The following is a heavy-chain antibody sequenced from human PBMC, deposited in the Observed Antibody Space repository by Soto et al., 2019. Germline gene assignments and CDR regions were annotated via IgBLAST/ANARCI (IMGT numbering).Heavy chain of an antibody. J-gene: IGHJ4*01. D-gene: IGHD3-22*01. CDR3: ARHGNYYDI. CDR2: IYPRDSDA. V-gene: IGHV5-51*01. CDR1: GYRFTNYW. Sequence: PGESLKISCKGSGYRFTNYWIAWVRQMPGRGLEWMGIIYPRDSDARYSPSFQGQVTISVDTSIATVSLQWSSLKASDTAIYYCARHGNYYDIWGHGTPVTVSS.